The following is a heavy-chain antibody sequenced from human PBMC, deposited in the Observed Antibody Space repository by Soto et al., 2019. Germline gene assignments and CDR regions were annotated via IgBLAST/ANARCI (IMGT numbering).Heavy chain of an antibody. V-gene: IGHV4-59*01. J-gene: IGHJ6*02. CDR2: IYYSGST. Sequence: SETLSLACTVSGGSISSYYWSWIRQPPGKGLEWIGYIYYSGSTNYNPSLKSRVTISVDTSKNQFSLKLSSVTAADTAVYYCAILATIGSNYSYYDMDVWGQGTTVTVSS. D-gene: IGHD5-12*01. CDR1: GGSISSYY. CDR3: AILATIGSNYSYYDMDV.